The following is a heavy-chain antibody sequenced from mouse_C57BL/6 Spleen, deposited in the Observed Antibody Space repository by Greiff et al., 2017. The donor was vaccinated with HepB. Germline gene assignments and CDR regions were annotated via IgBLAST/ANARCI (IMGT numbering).Heavy chain of an antibody. J-gene: IGHJ3*01. D-gene: IGHD2-1*01. CDR2: ISSGSSTI. Sequence: DVMLVESGGGLVKPGGSLKLSCAASGFTFSDYGMHWVRQAPEKGLEWVAYISSGSSTIYYADTVKGRFTISRDNAKNTLFLQMTSLRSEDTAMYYCARQGGNYLAWFAYWGQGTLVTVSA. V-gene: IGHV5-17*01. CDR3: ARQGGNYLAWFAY. CDR1: GFTFSDYG.